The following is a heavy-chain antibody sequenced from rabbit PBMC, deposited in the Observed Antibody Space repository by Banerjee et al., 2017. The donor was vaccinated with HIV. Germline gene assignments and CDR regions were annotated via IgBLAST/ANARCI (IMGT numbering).Heavy chain of an antibody. CDR1: GFSFSSGYY. V-gene: IGHV1S40*01. J-gene: IGHJ4*01. CDR3: AKDGL. Sequence: QSLEESGGDLVKPGASLTLTCTASGFSFSSGYYMCWVRQAPGKGLELIGCIDGIGSGSTWYASWAKGRFTISKTSSTTVTLQMTSLTAADTATYFCAKDGLWGPGTLVTVS. CDR2: IDGIGSGST.